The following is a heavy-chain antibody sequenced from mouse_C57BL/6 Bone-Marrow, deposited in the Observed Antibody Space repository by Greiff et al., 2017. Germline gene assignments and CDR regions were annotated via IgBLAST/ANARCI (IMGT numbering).Heavy chain of an antibody. CDR2: ISDGGSYT. CDR1: GFTFSSYA. Sequence: EVKLMESGGGLVKPGGSLKLSCAASGFTFSSYAMSWVRQTPEKRLEWVATISDGGSYTYYPDNVKGRFTISRDNAKNNLYLQMSHLKSEDTAMYYGARELLWGDYWGQGTTLTVSS. D-gene: IGHD2-1*01. CDR3: ARELLWGDY. J-gene: IGHJ2*01. V-gene: IGHV5-4*01.